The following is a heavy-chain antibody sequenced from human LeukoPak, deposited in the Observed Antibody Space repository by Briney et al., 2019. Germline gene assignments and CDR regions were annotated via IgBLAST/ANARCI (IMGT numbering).Heavy chain of an antibody. D-gene: IGHD5-24*01. CDR1: GFTFNRYD. CDR3: AKSMEVATSYDAFDI. CDR2: VSHDGRNK. V-gene: IGHV3-30*18. J-gene: IGHJ3*02. Sequence: GGSLRLPCAAAGFTFNRYDMHWVRQAPGKGLEWVTVVSHDGRNKYYADSVKGRFTISRDNSRNTLYLQMNSLRAEDTAVYYCAKSMEVATSYDAFDICGQGTMVTVST.